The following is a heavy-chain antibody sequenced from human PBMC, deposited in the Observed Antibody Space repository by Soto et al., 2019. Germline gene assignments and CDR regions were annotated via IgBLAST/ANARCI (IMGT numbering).Heavy chain of an antibody. Sequence: SETLSLTCTVSGGSISSYYWSWIRQPPGKGLEWIGYIYYSGSTNYNPSLKRRVTISVDTSKNQFSLKLSSVTAADTAVYYCARHKVTYYYDSSGYYFDYWGQGTLVTVSS. J-gene: IGHJ4*02. CDR2: IYYSGST. D-gene: IGHD3-22*01. V-gene: IGHV4-59*08. CDR3: ARHKVTYYYDSSGYYFDY. CDR1: GGSISSYY.